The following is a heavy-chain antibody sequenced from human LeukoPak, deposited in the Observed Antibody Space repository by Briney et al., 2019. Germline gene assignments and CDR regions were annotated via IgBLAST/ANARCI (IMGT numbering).Heavy chain of an antibody. CDR1: GFTVSSNY. Sequence: GGSLRLSCAASGFTVSSNYMSWVRQAPGKGLEWVSVIYSGGSTYYAGSVEGRFTISRDNSKNTLYLQMNSLRAEDTAVYYCARTPGYCSGGSCYSGYYYGMDVWGKGTTVTVSS. CDR3: ARTPGYCSGGSCYSGYYYGMDV. J-gene: IGHJ6*04. V-gene: IGHV3-53*01. CDR2: IYSGGST. D-gene: IGHD2-15*01.